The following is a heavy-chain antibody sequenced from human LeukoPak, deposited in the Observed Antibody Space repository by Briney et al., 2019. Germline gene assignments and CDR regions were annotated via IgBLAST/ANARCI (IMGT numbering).Heavy chain of an antibody. D-gene: IGHD6-19*01. CDR3: ARGYSSGWYGGY. J-gene: IGHJ4*02. Sequence: GGSLRLSCAASGFTFSSYWMSWVRQAPGKGLEWVANIKQDGSEKYYVDSVKGRFTISRDNAKKSLYLQMSSLRAEDTAVYYCARGYSSGWYGGYWGQGTLVTVSS. CDR1: GFTFSSYW. CDR2: IKQDGSEK. V-gene: IGHV3-7*01.